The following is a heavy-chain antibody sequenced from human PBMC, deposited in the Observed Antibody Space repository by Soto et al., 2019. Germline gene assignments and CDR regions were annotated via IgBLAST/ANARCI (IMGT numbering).Heavy chain of an antibody. Sequence: KSSETLSLTCTVSGASISSYFWTWIRQPAGKGLDWIGRISTSGTTNYNPSLKSRVTMSVDTSKNHFSLNLSSVTAADTAVYYCASEAGPDRSFDPWGQGTLVTVSS. CDR1: GASISSYF. V-gene: IGHV4-4*07. J-gene: IGHJ5*02. CDR3: ASEAGPDRSFDP. D-gene: IGHD6-19*01. CDR2: ISTSGTT.